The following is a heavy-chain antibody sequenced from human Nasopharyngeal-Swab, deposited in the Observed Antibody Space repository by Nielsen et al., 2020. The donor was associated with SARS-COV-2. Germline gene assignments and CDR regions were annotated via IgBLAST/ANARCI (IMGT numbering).Heavy chain of an antibody. D-gene: IGHD2-15*01. V-gene: IGHV3-30*03. CDR2: ISYDGSNK. J-gene: IGHJ5*02. CDR3: ARDGGNWFDP. Sequence: GGSLRLSCAASGITFSSYGMHWVRHAPGKGLEWVAVISYDGSNKYYADPVKGRFTISRDNSKNTLYLQMNSLRAEDTAVYYCARDGGNWFDPWGQGTLVTVSS. CDR1: GITFSSYG.